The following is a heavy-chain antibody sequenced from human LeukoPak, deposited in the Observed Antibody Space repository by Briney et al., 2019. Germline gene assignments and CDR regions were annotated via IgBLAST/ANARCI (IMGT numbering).Heavy chain of an antibody. CDR3: TRVTTNGYFEY. Sequence: PGGSLRLSCAASGFTFSNFWMGWVRQAPGKGREWVASIKYDESEKHYVDSVKGRFTISRDNAKNSLYLQMNSLRGEDTAVYFCTRVTTNGYFEYWGQGSLVTVSS. D-gene: IGHD1-1*01. J-gene: IGHJ4*02. V-gene: IGHV3-7*04. CDR2: IKYDESEK. CDR1: GFTFSNFW.